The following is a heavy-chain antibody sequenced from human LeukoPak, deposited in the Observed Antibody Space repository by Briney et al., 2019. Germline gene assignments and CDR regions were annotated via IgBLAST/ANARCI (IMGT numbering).Heavy chain of an antibody. CDR3: ARNLIAAAGMASAL. CDR2: IYYSGST. J-gene: IGHJ4*02. V-gene: IGHV4-59*01. CDR1: GGSISSYY. Sequence: SETLSLTCTVSGGSISSYYWSWIRQPPGKGLEWIGYIYYSGSTNYNPSLKSRVTISVDTSKNQFSLKLSSVTAADTAVYYCARNLIAAAGMASALWGQGTLVTVSS. D-gene: IGHD6-13*01.